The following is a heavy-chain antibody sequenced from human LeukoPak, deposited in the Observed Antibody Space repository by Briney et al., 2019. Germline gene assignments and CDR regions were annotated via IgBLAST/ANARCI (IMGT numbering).Heavy chain of an antibody. D-gene: IGHD3-3*01. Sequence: SETLSLTCTVSNGSISSYYWSWIRQPPGKGLEWIGYIYYSGSTNYNPSLKSRVTISVDTSKNQFSLKLSSVTAADTAVYYCARAKGITIFGVVTDAFDIWGQGTMVTVSS. CDR3: ARAKGITIFGVVTDAFDI. CDR1: NGSISSYY. V-gene: IGHV4-59*01. J-gene: IGHJ3*02. CDR2: IYYSGST.